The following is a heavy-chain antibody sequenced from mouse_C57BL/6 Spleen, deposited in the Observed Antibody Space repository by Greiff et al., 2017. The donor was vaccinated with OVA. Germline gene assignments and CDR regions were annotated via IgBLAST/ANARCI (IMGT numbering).Heavy chain of an antibody. J-gene: IGHJ4*01. D-gene: IGHD2-5*01. CDR2: IHPNSGST. CDR3: AREEAYYSNLDD. Sequence: QVQLQQPGAELVKPGASVKLSCKASGYTFTSYWMHWVKQRPGQGLEWIGMIHPNSGSTNYNEKFKSKATLTVDKSSSTAYMQLSSLTSEYSAVYDCAREEAYYSNLDDWGQGTSVTVSS. V-gene: IGHV1-64*01. CDR1: GYTFTSYW.